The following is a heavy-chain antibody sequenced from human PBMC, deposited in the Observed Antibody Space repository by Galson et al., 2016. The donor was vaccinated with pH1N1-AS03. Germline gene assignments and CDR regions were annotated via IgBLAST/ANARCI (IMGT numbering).Heavy chain of an antibody. Sequence: ETLSLTCAVSGGSFSGYYWYWFRQPPGKGLEWIGEINHSGTTNYNPSLKSRVTISVDTSKNQFSLRLTSVTAADTAVYYCARAPDFGDQKSFDYWGQGRLVIVSS. D-gene: IGHD4-17*01. CDR3: ARAPDFGDQKSFDY. J-gene: IGHJ4*02. V-gene: IGHV4-34*01. CDR1: GGSFSGYY. CDR2: INHSGTT.